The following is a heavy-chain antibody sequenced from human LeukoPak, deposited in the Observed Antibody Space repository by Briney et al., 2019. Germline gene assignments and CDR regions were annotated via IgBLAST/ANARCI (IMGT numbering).Heavy chain of an antibody. D-gene: IGHD2-2*01. CDR2: IKQDGSEK. CDR3: AREGCSSTSCYPEGPFGY. V-gene: IGHV3-7*01. CDR1: GFTFSSYA. Sequence: PGGSLRLSCAASGFTFSSYAMNWVRQAPWKGLEWVANIKQDGSEKYYVDSMKGRFTISRDNAKNSLYLQMNSLRAEDTAVYYCAREGCSSTSCYPEGPFGYWGQGTLVTVSS. J-gene: IGHJ4*02.